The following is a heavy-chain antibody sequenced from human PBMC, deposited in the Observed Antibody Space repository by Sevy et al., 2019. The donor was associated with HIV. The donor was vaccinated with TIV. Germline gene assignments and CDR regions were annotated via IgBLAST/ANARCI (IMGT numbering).Heavy chain of an antibody. CDR3: AKDISRSYYYGMDV. D-gene: IGHD3-10*01. CDR2: ISSDGSDK. CDR1: EFTFSRYG. J-gene: IGHJ6*02. V-gene: IGHV3-30*18. Sequence: GGSLRLSCAASEFTFSRYGMHWVRQAPGKGLEWVAVISSDGSDKYNADSVKGRFTISRDNSKNTLYLQMNSLRAEDTAVYHCAKDISRSYYYGMDVWGQGTTVTVSS.